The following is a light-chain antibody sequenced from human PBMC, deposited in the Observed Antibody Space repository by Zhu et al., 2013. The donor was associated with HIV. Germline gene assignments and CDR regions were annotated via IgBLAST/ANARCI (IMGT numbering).Light chain of an antibody. Sequence: DIVMTQTPASLAVSLGERVTINCKSSQTILYSSNNKTFLAWYQQRPGQPPKMLIHWASMRTSGVPDRFSGSGSGTDFTLTISSLQAEDVAVYYCQQFYNTPITFGRGTRLEIK. V-gene: IGKV4-1*01. J-gene: IGKJ5*01. CDR1: QTILYSSNNKTF. CDR2: WAS. CDR3: QQFYNTPIT.